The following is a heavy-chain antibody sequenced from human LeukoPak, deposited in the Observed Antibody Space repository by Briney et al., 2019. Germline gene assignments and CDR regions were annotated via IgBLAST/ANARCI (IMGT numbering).Heavy chain of an antibody. CDR3: AKDLYGSGSYYFDY. CDR1: GFTFSSYA. CDR2: ISGSGGST. J-gene: IGHJ4*02. D-gene: IGHD3-10*01. Sequence: PGGSLRLSCAASGFTFSSYAMSWVRQAPGKGLEWVSAISGSGGSTYYADSVKGRFTISRDNSKNTLYLQMNSLRAEDTAVYCCAKDLYGSGSYYFDYWGQGTLVTVSS. V-gene: IGHV3-23*01.